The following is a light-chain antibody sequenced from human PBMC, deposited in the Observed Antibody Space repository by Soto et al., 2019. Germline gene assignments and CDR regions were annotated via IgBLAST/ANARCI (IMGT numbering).Light chain of an antibody. CDR3: MQAIQAPRT. CDR2: LGS. Sequence: DIVLTQSPLSLPVTPGEPASISCRSSQSLLHSNGNIYLDWYLQKPGQSPQLLIYLGSIRASGVTDRFSGIGAGTDFTLKITRVEAEDVGVYYCMQAIQAPRTFGLGTKVEIK. CDR1: QSLLHSNGNIY. V-gene: IGKV2-28*01. J-gene: IGKJ1*01.